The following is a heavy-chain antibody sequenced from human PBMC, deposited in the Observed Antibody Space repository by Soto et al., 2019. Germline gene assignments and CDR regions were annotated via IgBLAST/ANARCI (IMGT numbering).Heavy chain of an antibody. CDR1: GYTFTGYY. CDR2: INPNSGGT. D-gene: IGHD2-8*01. Sequence: GASVKVSCKASGYTFTGYYMHWVRQAPGQGLECLGWINPNSGGTNYAQKFQGRVTMTRDTFISTAYMERSRLRSDDTGVYFCARDNGFDYVNWGQGTLVTVSS. V-gene: IGHV1-2*02. CDR3: ARDNGFDYVN. J-gene: IGHJ4*02.